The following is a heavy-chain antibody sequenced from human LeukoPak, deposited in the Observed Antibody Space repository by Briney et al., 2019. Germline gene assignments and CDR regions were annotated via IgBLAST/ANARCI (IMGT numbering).Heavy chain of an antibody. J-gene: IGHJ6*02. V-gene: IGHV3-21*01. CDR3: ARDQEAMATLYYYYYGMDV. D-gene: IGHD5-18*01. CDR2: ISSSSSYI. CDR1: GFTFSSYS. Sequence: GGSLRLSCAASGFTFSSYSMNWVRQAPGKGLEWVSSISSSSSYIYYADSVKGRFTISRDNAKNSLYLQMNSLRAEDAAVYYCARDQEAMATLYYYYYGMDVWGQGTTVTVSS.